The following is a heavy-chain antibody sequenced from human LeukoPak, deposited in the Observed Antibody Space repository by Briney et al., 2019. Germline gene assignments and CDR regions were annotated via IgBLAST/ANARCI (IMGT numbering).Heavy chain of an antibody. D-gene: IGHD4-23*01. Sequence: ASVKVSCKASGYTFTSYYMHWVRQAPGQGLEWMGIINPSGGSTSYAQKLQGRVTMTRDMSTSTVYMELSSLRSEDTAVYYCARGFGGNIPLYYYYYMDVWGKGTTVTVSS. CDR2: INPSGGST. V-gene: IGHV1-46*01. J-gene: IGHJ6*03. CDR3: ARGFGGNIPLYYYYYMDV. CDR1: GYTFTSYY.